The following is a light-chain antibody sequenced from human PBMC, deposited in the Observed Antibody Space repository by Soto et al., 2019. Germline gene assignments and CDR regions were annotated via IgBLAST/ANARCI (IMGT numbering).Light chain of an antibody. J-gene: IGKJ2*01. CDR1: QGIKND. V-gene: IGKV1-6*01. CDR3: QQSYSTPRT. Sequence: AIQMTQSPSSLSASVGDRVTITCRASQGIKNDVAWYQQKPGKAPKLLIYAASSLQSGVPPRFSGSGSGTDFTLTISSLQPEDFATYYCQQSYSTPRTFGHGTKLEIK. CDR2: AAS.